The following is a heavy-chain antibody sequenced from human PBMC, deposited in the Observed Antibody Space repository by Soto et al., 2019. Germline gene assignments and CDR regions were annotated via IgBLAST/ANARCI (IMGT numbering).Heavy chain of an antibody. D-gene: IGHD2-2*01. CDR1: GYTFTSYG. CDR3: ARTNQAADYYYYGMDV. Sequence: QVQLVQSGAEVKKPGASVKVSCKASGYTFTSYGISWVRQAPGQGLEWMGWISAYNGNTNYAQKLQGRVTMTTDTXTXRAYMELRSLRSDDTAVYYCARTNQAADYYYYGMDVWGQGTTVTVSS. CDR2: ISAYNGNT. J-gene: IGHJ6*02. V-gene: IGHV1-18*01.